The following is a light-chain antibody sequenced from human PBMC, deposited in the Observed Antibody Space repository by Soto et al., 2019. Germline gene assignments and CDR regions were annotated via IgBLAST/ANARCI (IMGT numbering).Light chain of an antibody. CDR2: DVS. CDR3: SSYTITDAK. V-gene: IGLV2-14*01. CDR1: SSDINTYKY. Sequence: QSALPQPASVSGSPGQSITISCAGTSSDINTYKYVSWYQQHPGKAPKLIIYDVSNRPSGVSDRFSGSKSGNTASLTISGLQPDDEADYYCSSYTITDAKFGGGTKVTV. J-gene: IGLJ2*01.